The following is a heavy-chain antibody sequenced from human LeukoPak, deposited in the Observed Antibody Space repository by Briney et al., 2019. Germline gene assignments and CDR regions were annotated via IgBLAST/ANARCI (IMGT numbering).Heavy chain of an antibody. V-gene: IGHV3-74*03. CDR2: VNGDGSDT. D-gene: IGHD6-13*01. Sequence: GGALRLSCAASGFTFNIYGIHWVRQAPGKGLVWVSRVNGDGSDTTYTDSVKGRFTTSRDNAKHTLYLQMNSLRVEDTAVYYCARHIPPDGTVWFDYWGQATMPTVRS. CDR1: GFTFNIYG. CDR3: ARHIPPDGTVWFDY. J-gene: IGHJ5*01.